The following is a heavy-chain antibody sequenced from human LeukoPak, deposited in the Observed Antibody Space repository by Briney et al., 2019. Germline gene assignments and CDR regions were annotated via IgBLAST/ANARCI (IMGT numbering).Heavy chain of an antibody. CDR3: AKNLGGGSYHYFDY. D-gene: IGHD1-26*01. CDR2: ISGSGGST. J-gene: IGHJ4*02. V-gene: IGHV3-23*01. Sequence: GGSLRLSCAASGFTFSSYAMSWVRQAPGKGLEWVSAISGSGGSTYYADSVKGRFTISRDNSKNTLYLQMNSLRAEDTAAYYCAKNLGGGSYHYFDYWGQGTLVTVSS. CDR1: GFTFSSYA.